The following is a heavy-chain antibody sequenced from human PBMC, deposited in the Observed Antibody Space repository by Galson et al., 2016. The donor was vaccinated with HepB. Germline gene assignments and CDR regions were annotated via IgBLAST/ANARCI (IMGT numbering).Heavy chain of an antibody. J-gene: IGHJ6*02. Sequence: SVKVSCKASGGTFSSYAISWVRQAPGQGLQWMGDIIPIFGTTKYTQALQDRVKITADESTNTAYMELSSLSSDDTAIYYCARVRRPLGDYQHYLYGLDVWGQGTAVTVSS. D-gene: IGHD4-17*01. V-gene: IGHV1-69*13. CDR1: GGTFSSYA. CDR3: ARVRRPLGDYQHYLYGLDV. CDR2: IIPIFGTT.